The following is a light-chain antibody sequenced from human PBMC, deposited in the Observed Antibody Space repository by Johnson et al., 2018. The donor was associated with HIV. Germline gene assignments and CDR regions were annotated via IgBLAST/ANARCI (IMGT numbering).Light chain of an antibody. J-gene: IGLJ1*01. CDR1: SSDIGKNY. Sequence: QAVLTQPPSVSAAPGQKVTISCSGSSSDIGKNYVSWYQQLPGTAPKLLVYENNKRPSGIPDRFSGSKSGTSATLGITGLQTGDEADYYCGTWDSSLNAFVFGTGTKVTVL. CDR3: GTWDSSLNAFV. V-gene: IGLV1-51*02. CDR2: ENN.